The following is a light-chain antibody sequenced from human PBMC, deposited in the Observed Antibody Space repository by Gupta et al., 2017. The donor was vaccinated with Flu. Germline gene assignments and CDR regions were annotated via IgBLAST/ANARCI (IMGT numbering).Light chain of an antibody. CDR3: QQLNTFPLT. CDR1: QHINNN. V-gene: IGKV1-9*01. J-gene: IGKJ4*01. Sequence: GDILTITCRASQHINNNLAWYQQNSGKAPTILIYAASTLPSGVPSRFSGRGSGTGVTLTISTLQPEDFATYYCQQLNTFPLTSDRGTIVETK. CDR2: AAS.